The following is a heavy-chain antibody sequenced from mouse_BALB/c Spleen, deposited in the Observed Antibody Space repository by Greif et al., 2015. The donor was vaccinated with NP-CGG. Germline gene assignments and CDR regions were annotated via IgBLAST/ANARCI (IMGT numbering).Heavy chain of an antibody. V-gene: IGHV5-12-1*01. Sequence: EVKLVESGGGLVKPGGSLKLSCAASGFASSSYDMSWVRQTPEKRLEWVAYISSGGGSTYYPDTVKGRFTISRDNAKNTLYLQMSSLKSEDTAMYYCARYDGYYYYATDYWGQGTSVTVSS. CDR1: GFASSSYD. J-gene: IGHJ4*01. CDR3: ARYDGYYYYATDY. D-gene: IGHD2-3*01. CDR2: ISSGGGST.